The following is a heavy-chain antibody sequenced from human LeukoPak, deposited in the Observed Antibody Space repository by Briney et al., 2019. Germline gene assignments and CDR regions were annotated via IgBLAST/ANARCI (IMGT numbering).Heavy chain of an antibody. CDR2: IKQDGSEK. CDR3: SRLRGYSYGYADY. CDR1: GFTFSNAW. J-gene: IGHJ4*02. Sequence: GGSLRLSCAASGFTFSNAWMSWVRQAPGKGLEWVANIKQDGSEKYYVDSVKGRFTISRDNAKNSLYLQMNNLRAEDTAVYYCSRLRGYSYGYADYWGQGALVTVSS. V-gene: IGHV3-7*01. D-gene: IGHD5-18*01.